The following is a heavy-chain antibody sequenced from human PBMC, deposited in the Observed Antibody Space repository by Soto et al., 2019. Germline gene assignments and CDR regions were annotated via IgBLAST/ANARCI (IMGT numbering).Heavy chain of an antibody. CDR3: AHYYYDRWSYFDY. V-gene: IGHV3-66*01. J-gene: IGHJ4*02. CDR2: IYSGGST. Sequence: GGSLRLSCAASGFTVSSNYMSWVRQAPGKGLEWVSVIYSGGSTYYADSVKGRFTISRDNSKNTLYLQMNSLRAEDTAVYYCAHYYYDRWSYFDYWGQGTLVTVS. CDR1: GFTVSSNY. D-gene: IGHD3-22*01.